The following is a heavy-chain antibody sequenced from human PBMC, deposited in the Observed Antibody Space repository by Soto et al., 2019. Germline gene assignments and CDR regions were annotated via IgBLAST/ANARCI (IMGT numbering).Heavy chain of an antibody. Sequence: QVQLVESGGDVVQPGRSLRLSCAASGFTFSNYGMHWVRQDPGKGLEWVAVITNNGGSDHYADSLKGRFTISRDNSKNTLYLQVNSLRAEDTAVYYCVRDDDQEANALDYWGQGTLVTVSS. CDR1: GFTFSNYG. V-gene: IGHV3-33*01. J-gene: IGHJ4*02. D-gene: IGHD2-2*01. CDR3: VRDDDQEANALDY. CDR2: ITNNGGSD.